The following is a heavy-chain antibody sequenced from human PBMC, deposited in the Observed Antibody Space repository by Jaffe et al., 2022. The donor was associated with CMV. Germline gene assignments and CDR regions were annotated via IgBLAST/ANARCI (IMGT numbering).Heavy chain of an antibody. CDR3: ARAGRYSSGWYFDY. CDR1: GFTFSSYE. CDR2: ISSSGSTI. J-gene: IGHJ4*02. Sequence: EVQLVESGGGLVQPGGSLRLSCAASGFTFSSYEMNWVRQAPGKGLEWVSYISSSGSTIYYADSVKGRFTISRDNAKNSLYLQMNSLRAEDTAVYYCARAGRYSSGWYFDYWGQGTLVTVSS. D-gene: IGHD6-19*01. V-gene: IGHV3-48*03.